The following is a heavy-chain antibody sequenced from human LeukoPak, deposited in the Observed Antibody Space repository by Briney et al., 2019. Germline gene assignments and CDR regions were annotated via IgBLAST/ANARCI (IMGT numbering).Heavy chain of an antibody. CDR3: ASERSYCSGGSCYVVFDP. J-gene: IGHJ5*02. V-gene: IGHV6-1*01. CDR1: GDSVSSNSAA. D-gene: IGHD2-15*01. CDR2: TYYRSKWYN. Sequence: SQTLSLTCAISGDSVSSNSAAWNWIRQSPSRGLEWLGRTYYRSKWYNDYAVSVKSRITINPDTSKNQFSLQLNSVTPEDTAVYYCASERSYCSGGSCYVVFDPWGQGTLVTVSS.